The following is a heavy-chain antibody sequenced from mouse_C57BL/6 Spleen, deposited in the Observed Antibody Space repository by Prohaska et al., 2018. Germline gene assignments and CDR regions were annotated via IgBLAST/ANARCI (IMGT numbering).Heavy chain of an antibody. V-gene: IGHV5-6*01. J-gene: IGHJ2*01. CDR3: ARQGVANGFDY. CDR2: ISSGGSYT. D-gene: IGHD1-1*01. CDR1: GFTFSSYG. Sequence: EVQLVESGGDLVKPGGSLKLSCAASGFTFSSYGMSWVRQTPVKMLEWVATISSGGSYTYYPDSVKGRFTISRDNAKNTLYLQMSSLKSEDTAMYYCARQGVANGFDYWGQGTTLTVSS.